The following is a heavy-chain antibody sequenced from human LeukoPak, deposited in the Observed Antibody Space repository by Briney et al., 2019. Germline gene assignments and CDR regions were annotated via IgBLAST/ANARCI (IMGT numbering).Heavy chain of an antibody. V-gene: IGHV3-15*01. CDR1: GFTFSIAW. CDR3: TRGAGYSSGWYHFDY. Sequence: GGSLRLSCAASGFTFSIAWMSWVRQAPGKGLEWVGRIKSKTDGGTTGYAAPVKGRFTISRDDSKNTLYLQMNSLKTEDTAVYYCTRGAGYSSGWYHFDYWGQGSLVTVSS. CDR2: IKSKTDGGTT. J-gene: IGHJ4*02. D-gene: IGHD6-19*01.